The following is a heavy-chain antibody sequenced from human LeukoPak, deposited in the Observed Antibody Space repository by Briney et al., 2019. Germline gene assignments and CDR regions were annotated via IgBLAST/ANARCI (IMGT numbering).Heavy chain of an antibody. D-gene: IGHD2-2*02. Sequence: PSQTLSLTCTVSGGSISSGDYYWSWIRQPPGKGLEWIGYIYYSGSTYYNPSLKSQVTISVDTSKNQFSLKLSSVTAADTDVYYCARSVVPAAIRFDPWGQGTLVTVSS. CDR1: GGSISSGDYY. J-gene: IGHJ5*02. CDR2: IYYSGST. V-gene: IGHV4-30-4*01. CDR3: ARSVVPAAIRFDP.